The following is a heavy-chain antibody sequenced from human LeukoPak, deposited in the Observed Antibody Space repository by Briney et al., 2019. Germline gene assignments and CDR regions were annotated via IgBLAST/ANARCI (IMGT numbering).Heavy chain of an antibody. J-gene: IGHJ4*02. Sequence: PSETLSLTCTVSGGSISSSSYYWGWIRQPPGKGLEWIGSIYYSGSTYYNPSLKSRVTISVDTSKNQFSLKLSSVTAADTAVYYCARHVDYGDHPLFDYWGQGTLVTVSS. CDR2: IYYSGST. CDR1: GGSISSSSYY. CDR3: ARHVDYGDHPLFDY. D-gene: IGHD4-17*01. V-gene: IGHV4-39*01.